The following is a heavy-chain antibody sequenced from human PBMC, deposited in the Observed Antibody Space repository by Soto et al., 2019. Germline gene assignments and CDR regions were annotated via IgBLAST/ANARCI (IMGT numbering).Heavy chain of an antibody. D-gene: IGHD3-22*01. J-gene: IGHJ4*02. CDR2: IIPIFGTA. CDR3: ARDSPSGSNYYDSSGYYFDY. V-gene: IGHV1-69*13. CDR1: GGTFSSYA. Sequence: AASVKVSCKASGGTFSSYAISWVRQAPGQGLEWMGGIIPIFGTANYAQKFQGRVTITADESTSTAYMELSSLRSEDTAVYYCARDSPSGSNYYDSSGYYFDYWGQGTLVTVSS.